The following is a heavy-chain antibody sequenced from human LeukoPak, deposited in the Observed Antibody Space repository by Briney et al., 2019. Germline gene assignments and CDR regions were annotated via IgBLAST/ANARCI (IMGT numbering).Heavy chain of an antibody. D-gene: IGHD6-13*01. V-gene: IGHV4-30-4*01. CDR3: AGGMVYSSIDLDY. CDR2: IYYSGST. CDR1: GGSINNGDYY. J-gene: IGHJ4*02. Sequence: SETLSLTCTVSGGSINNGDYYWSWIRQPTGKGLEWIGYIYYSGSTYSNPSLKSRVTISLDTSKNQFSLKLGSVTAADTAVYYCAGGMVYSSIDLDYWGQGTLVTVSS.